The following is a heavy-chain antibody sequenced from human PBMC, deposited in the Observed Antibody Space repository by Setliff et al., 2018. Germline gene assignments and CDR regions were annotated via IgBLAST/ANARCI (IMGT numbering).Heavy chain of an antibody. J-gene: IGHJ5*02. CDR3: AKTKGFVDGWLDP. CDR2: IDPSGDYT. Sequence: ASVKVSCKASGYTFTGYYMHWVRQAPGQGLEWMGIIDPSGDYTNYAQKFQGRVTLTRDTSISTVYMEVSRLRSDDTAVYFCAKTKGFVDGWLDPWGQGTLVTVSS. V-gene: IGHV1-46*01. CDR1: GYTFTGYY. D-gene: IGHD3-10*01.